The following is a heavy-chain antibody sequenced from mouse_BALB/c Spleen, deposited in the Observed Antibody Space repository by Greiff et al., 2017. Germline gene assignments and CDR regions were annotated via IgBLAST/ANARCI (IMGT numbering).Heavy chain of an antibody. CDR1: GYTFTDYN. D-gene: IGHD1-1*01. CDR3: ARQGFYYGSSYEGWYFDV. Sequence: EVQLQQSGPELVKPGASVKIPCKASGYTFTDYNMDWVKQSHGKSLEWIGDINPNNGGTIYNQKFKGKATLTVDKSSSTAYMELRSLTSEDTAVYYCARQGFYYGSSYEGWYFDVWGAGTTVTVSS. V-gene: IGHV1-18*01. CDR2: INPNNGGT. J-gene: IGHJ1*01.